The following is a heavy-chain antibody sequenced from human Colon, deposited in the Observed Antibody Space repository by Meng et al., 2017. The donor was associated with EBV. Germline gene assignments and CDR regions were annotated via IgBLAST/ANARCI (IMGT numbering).Heavy chain of an antibody. CDR1: GFHVSSNY. D-gene: IGHD3-10*01. V-gene: IGHV3-53*01. J-gene: IGHJ4*02. CDR3: ARDLTPMIRGALGF. CDR2: LYSGGST. Sequence: EVTWVGAVGGLTPPGGSLRLSCAFDGFHVSSNYMSWVRQAPGKGLEWVSVLYSGGSTYSADSVKGRFTISRDNSKNTLYLQMNNLRAEDTAVYYCARDLTPMIRGALGFWGQGTLVTVSS.